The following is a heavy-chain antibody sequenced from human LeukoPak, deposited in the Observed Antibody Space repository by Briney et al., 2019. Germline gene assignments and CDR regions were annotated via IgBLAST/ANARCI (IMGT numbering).Heavy chain of an antibody. CDR1: GDSISYFY. D-gene: IGHD7-27*01. Sequence: SETLSLTCSVSGDSISYFYWSWIRQAAGKGLEWIGRTSSSGNTDYNASLKSRVTMSVDTSKNQFSLKLSSVTAADTAVYYCAREWGFYYFDYWGQGTLVTVSS. CDR3: AREWGFYYFDY. CDR2: TSSSGNT. J-gene: IGHJ4*02. V-gene: IGHV4-4*07.